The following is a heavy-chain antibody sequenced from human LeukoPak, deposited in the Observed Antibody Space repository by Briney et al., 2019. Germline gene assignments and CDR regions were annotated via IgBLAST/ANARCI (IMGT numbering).Heavy chain of an antibody. V-gene: IGHV4-59*01. D-gene: IGHD6-13*01. CDR3: ARLRSNSFPDY. J-gene: IGHJ4*02. CDR2: IYYSGNT. Sequence: PSETLSLTCTVSGGSISGYYWTWIRPPPGKGLEWIGYIYYSGNTNYNPSLKSRVTISVDTSKNQFSLQLTFVTAADTAIYYCARLRSNSFPDYWGQGTLVTVSS. CDR1: GGSISGYY.